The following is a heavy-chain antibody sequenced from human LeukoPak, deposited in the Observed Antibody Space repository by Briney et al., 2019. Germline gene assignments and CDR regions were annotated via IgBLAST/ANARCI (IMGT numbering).Heavy chain of an antibody. Sequence: PSETLSLTCTVSGGSISSSSYYWGWIRQPPGKGLEWIGSIYYSGSTYYNPSLKSRVTISVDTSKNQFSLKLSSVTAADTAVYYCAKYSSSWYPGGDYYYYMDVWGKGTTVTVSS. J-gene: IGHJ6*03. CDR3: AKYSSSWYPGGDYYYYMDV. V-gene: IGHV4-39*01. CDR1: GGSISSSSYY. CDR2: IYYSGST. D-gene: IGHD6-13*01.